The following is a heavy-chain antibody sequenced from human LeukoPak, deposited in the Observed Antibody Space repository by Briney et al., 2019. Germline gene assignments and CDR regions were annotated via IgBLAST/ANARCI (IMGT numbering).Heavy chain of an antibody. V-gene: IGHV4-59*12. D-gene: IGHD6-13*01. CDR3: ARDGTAAGLDDAFDI. CDR2: IYYCGST. CDR1: GGSISSYY. Sequence: SETLSLTCTVSGGSISSYYWSWIRQPPGKGLEWIGYIYYCGSTNYNPSLKSRVTISVDTSKNQFSLKLSSVTAADTAVYYCARDGTAAGLDDAFDIWGQGTMVTVSS. J-gene: IGHJ3*02.